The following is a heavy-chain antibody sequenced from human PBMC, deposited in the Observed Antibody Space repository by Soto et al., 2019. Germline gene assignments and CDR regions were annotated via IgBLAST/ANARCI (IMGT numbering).Heavy chain of an antibody. J-gene: IGHJ4*02. Sequence: GGSLRLSCAASGFMFRSYWMHCVRQFPGKGLEWVSAISGSGGSTYYADSVKGRFTISRDNSKNTLYLQMNSLRAEDTAVYYCAKGPLGYSGFTIHPSGLFFDYWGQGTLVTVSS. CDR2: ISGSGGST. V-gene: IGHV3-23*01. CDR1: GFMFRSYW. CDR3: AKGPLGYSGFTIHPSGLFFDY. D-gene: IGHD5-12*01.